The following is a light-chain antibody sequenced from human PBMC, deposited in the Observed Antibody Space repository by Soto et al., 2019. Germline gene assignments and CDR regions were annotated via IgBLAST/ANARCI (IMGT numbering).Light chain of an antibody. Sequence: QAALTQPASVYGSPGQSITISCTGTSSDVGGYNYVSWYQQHPGKAPKLMIYDVSNRPSGVSNRFSGSKSGKTASLTISGLQAEDEADYYCSSYTSSSTVVFGGGTKLTVL. CDR2: DVS. CDR3: SSYTSSSTVV. J-gene: IGLJ2*01. V-gene: IGLV2-14*01. CDR1: SSDVGGYNY.